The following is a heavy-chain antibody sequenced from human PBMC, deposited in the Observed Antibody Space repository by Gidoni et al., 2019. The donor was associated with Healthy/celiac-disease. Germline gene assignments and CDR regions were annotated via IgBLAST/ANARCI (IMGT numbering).Heavy chain of an antibody. CDR1: GGSISSYY. CDR2: IYYSGST. Sequence: QVQLQESGPGLVKPSETLSLTCTVSGGSISSYYWSWIRQPPGKGLEWIGYIYYSGSTNYNPSLKSRVTISVDTSKNQFSLKLSSVTAADTAVYYCARGYTVFGIVGATNWFDPWGQGTLVTVSS. CDR3: ARGYTVFGIVGATNWFDP. J-gene: IGHJ5*02. V-gene: IGHV4-59*01. D-gene: IGHD1-26*01.